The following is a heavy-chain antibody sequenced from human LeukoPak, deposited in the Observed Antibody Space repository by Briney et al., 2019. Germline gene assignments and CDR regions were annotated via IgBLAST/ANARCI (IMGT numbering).Heavy chain of an antibody. J-gene: IGHJ4*02. CDR1: GGXIGNDY. D-gene: IGHD1-14*01. Sequence: SETLSLTCTVSGGXIGNDYWTWIRQPPGEALEWIGDIYHTGITNYNPSLKSRVAISVDTSKNQFSLRLNSVTAADTALYYCARDEPRGAWVYWGQGALVTVSS. CDR3: ARDEPRGAWVY. V-gene: IGHV4-59*01. CDR2: IYHTGIT.